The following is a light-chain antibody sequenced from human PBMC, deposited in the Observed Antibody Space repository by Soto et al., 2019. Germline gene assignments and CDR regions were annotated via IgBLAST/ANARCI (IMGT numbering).Light chain of an antibody. CDR1: KSISTW. CDR3: QQYVSYSWT. Sequence: DIQMTQSPSTLSASVGDRVTITCRASKSISTWLAWYQQKPGQAPRLLISDASDLESGVPSRFSGSGSGTEFTLTISSLQPADSATYYCQQYVSYSWTFGQGTKVEIK. J-gene: IGKJ1*01. V-gene: IGKV1-5*01. CDR2: DAS.